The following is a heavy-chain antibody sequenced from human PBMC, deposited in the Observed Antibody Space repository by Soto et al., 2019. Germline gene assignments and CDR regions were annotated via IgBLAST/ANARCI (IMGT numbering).Heavy chain of an antibody. CDR2: ISYDGSNK. CDR1: GFTFSSYA. J-gene: IGHJ6*02. Sequence: QVQLVESGGGVVQPGRSLRLSCAASGFTFSSYAMHWVRQAPGKGLEWVAVISYDGSNKYYADSVKGRFTISRDNSKNTLYLQMNSLRAEDTAVYYCASLRHDPYSGSSDYYYYGMDVWGQGTTVTVSS. V-gene: IGHV3-30-3*01. D-gene: IGHD6-6*01. CDR3: ASLRHDPYSGSSDYYYYGMDV.